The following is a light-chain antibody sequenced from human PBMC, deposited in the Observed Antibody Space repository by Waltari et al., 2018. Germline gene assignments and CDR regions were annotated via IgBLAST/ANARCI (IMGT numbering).Light chain of an antibody. CDR3: QQYYNTPPT. Sequence: FVMTQSPDSLAVSLGARANNTCQYSQSVLYRYNNKNHLAWYQPKPGQPPKLLIYWASTREPGVPDRFSGSGSGTDFTLTISSLQAEDVAVYYCQQYYNTPPTFGQGTKVEIK. CDR2: WAS. V-gene: IGKV4-1*01. J-gene: IGKJ1*01. CDR1: QSVLYRYNNKNH.